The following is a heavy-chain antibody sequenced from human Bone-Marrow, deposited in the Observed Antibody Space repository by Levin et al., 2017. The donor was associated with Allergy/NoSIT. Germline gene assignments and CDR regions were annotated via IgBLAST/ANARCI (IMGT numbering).Heavy chain of an antibody. D-gene: IGHD5-12*01. CDR1: GGTFSSCT. V-gene: IGHV1-69*04. Sequence: KISCKASGGTFSSCTISWVRQAPGQGLEWMGRIIPILGIANYAQKFQGRVTITADKSTSTAYMELSSLRSEDTAVYYCARDLSLVATSRNDAFDIWGQGTMVTVSS. CDR3: ARDLSLVATSRNDAFDI. CDR2: IIPILGIA. J-gene: IGHJ3*02.